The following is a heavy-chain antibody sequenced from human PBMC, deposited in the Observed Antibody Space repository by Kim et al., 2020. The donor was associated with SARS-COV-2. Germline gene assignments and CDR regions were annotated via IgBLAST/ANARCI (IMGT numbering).Heavy chain of an antibody. D-gene: IGHD3-10*01. Sequence: ASVKVSCKASGYTFTSYAMNWVRQAPGQGLEWMGWINTNTGNPTYAQGFTGRFVFSLDTSVCTAYLQISSLKAEDTAVYYCARGITKADWALLLWFGELGYGMDVWGQGTPVTVYS. CDR2: INTNTGNP. CDR1: GYTFTSYA. V-gene: IGHV7-4-1*02. J-gene: IGHJ6*02. CDR3: ARGITKADWALLLWFGELGYGMDV.